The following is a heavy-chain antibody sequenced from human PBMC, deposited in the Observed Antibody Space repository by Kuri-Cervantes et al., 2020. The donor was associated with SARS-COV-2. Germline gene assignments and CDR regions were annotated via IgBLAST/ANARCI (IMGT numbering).Heavy chain of an antibody. J-gene: IGHJ4*02. D-gene: IGHD7-27*01. CDR1: GGSISSSSYY. CDR2: ISGSGGST. V-gene: IGHV3-23*01. Sequence: LSLTCTVSGGSISSSSYYWGWIRQPPGKGLEWVSAISGSGGSTYYADSVKGRFTISRDNSKNTLYLQMSSLRAEDTAVYYCARDLRLGKSLDYWGQGTLVTAPQ. CDR3: ARDLRLGKSLDY.